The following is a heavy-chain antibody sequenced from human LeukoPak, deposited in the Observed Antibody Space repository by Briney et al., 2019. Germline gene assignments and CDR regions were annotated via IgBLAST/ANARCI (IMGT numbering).Heavy chain of an antibody. CDR3: AKGLTAHDY. J-gene: IGHJ4*02. D-gene: IGHD2-21*02. CDR1: GFTFIDYA. CDR2: IRYGADSA. Sequence: GGTLRLSCAASGFTFIDYAMTWVRQAPGKGLEWVSTIRYGADSAYYADSVKGRFTISRDNSKNTVYLQMNSLRVDDTAVYYCAKGLTAHDYWGQGTLVTVSS. V-gene: IGHV3-23*01.